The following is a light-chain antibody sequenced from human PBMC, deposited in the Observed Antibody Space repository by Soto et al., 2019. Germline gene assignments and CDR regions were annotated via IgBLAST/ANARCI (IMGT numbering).Light chain of an antibody. Sequence: ESALTKSHGNLSLSPGERATLSCRASQSVSNNYLAWYQQKPGQAPRLLIYGASNRATGIPDRFSGSGSGTDFTLTIIRLAPEDFAVYYCQQYGSSGTVGQGTKVDIK. CDR1: QSVSNNY. CDR2: GAS. J-gene: IGKJ1*01. CDR3: QQYGSSGT. V-gene: IGKV3-20*01.